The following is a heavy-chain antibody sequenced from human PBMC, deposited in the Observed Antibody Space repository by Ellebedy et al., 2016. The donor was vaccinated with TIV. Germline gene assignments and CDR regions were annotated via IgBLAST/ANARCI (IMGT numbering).Heavy chain of an antibody. Sequence: GESLKISCAASGFNFRLHNMHWVRQSAGKGLEWVTNIWYDGRDTYYGDSVKGRFTVSRDNSKNVLYLHMKSLTAEDTAVYCCARQDDGKLDSWGQGTLVIVS. J-gene: IGHJ4*02. D-gene: IGHD1-1*01. CDR1: GFNFRLHN. CDR2: IWYDGRDT. CDR3: ARQDDGKLDS. V-gene: IGHV3-33*03.